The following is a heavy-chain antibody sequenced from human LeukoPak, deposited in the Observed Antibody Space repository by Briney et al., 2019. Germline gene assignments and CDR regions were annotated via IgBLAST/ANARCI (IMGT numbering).Heavy chain of an antibody. Sequence: ASVKVSCKASGYTLTGYYIHWVRQAPGQGLEWMGWINPNSGGTNYAQKFQGRVTMTRDTSISTAYMELSRLRSDDTAVYYCARPAPAASGFVDYWGQGTLVTVSS. J-gene: IGHJ4*02. CDR3: ARPAPAASGFVDY. CDR2: INPNSGGT. D-gene: IGHD2-2*01. V-gene: IGHV1-2*02. CDR1: GYTLTGYY.